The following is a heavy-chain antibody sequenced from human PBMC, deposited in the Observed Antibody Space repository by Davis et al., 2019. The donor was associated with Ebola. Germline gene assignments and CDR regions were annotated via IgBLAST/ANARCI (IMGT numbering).Heavy chain of an antibody. CDR3: ASPADSSGT. CDR2: IIPIFGIA. J-gene: IGHJ5*02. CDR1: VGTFSSYA. D-gene: IGHD3-22*01. Sequence: SVTVSCKASVGTFSSYAISWVRQAPGQGLEWMGGIIPIFGIANYAQKFQGRVTITADESTSTAYMELRSLRSEDTAVYYCASPADSSGTWGQGTLVTVSS. V-gene: IGHV1-69*13.